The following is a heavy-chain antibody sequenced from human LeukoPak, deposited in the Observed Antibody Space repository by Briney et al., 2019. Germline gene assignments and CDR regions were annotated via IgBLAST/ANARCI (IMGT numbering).Heavy chain of an antibody. CDR2: ILPYSGNT. Sequence: ASVKVSCKASGYTFSTYGISWVRQAPGQGLEWMGWILPYSGNTNYAQKLQGRVSVTTDTSTTTAYMELRSLTSDDTAVYYCAKDRRGSRNSLDVRGQGTTITVSS. J-gene: IGHJ6*02. CDR3: AKDRRGSRNSLDV. V-gene: IGHV1-18*01. D-gene: IGHD3-16*01. CDR1: GYTFSTYG.